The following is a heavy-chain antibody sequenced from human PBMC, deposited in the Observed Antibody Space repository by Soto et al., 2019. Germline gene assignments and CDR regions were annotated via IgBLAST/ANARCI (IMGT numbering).Heavy chain of an antibody. V-gene: IGHV3-21*01. D-gene: IGHD1-1*01. CDR2: ISSGSVYT. CDR3: ARYDAFKAFDL. CDR1: GFTFNSYS. J-gene: IGHJ3*01. Sequence: GGSLRLSCAASGFTFNSYSVNWVRQAPGKGLEWVASISSGSVYTDFADSVKGRFTISRDDVTNSVSLQMDSLRVEDTGICYCARYDAFKAFDLWGQGTMVTVSS.